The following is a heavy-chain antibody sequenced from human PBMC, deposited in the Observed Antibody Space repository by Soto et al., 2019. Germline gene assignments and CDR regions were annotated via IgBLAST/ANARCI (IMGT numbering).Heavy chain of an antibody. J-gene: IGHJ6*02. Sequence: EVQLVESGGGLVQPGGSLRLSCVASGFTFRSYSLNWVRQAPGKGLEWVSYISSSSGTIYYADSVKGRFTISRDNAENSLYLQMYSLRDDDTAVYYCAREDPWSANADDMDVWGQGTTVTVSS. D-gene: IGHD3-3*01. CDR1: GFTFRSYS. CDR2: ISSSSGTI. V-gene: IGHV3-48*02. CDR3: AREDPWSANADDMDV.